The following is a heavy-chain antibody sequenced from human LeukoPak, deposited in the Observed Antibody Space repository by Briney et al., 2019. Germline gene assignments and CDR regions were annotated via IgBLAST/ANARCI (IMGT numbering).Heavy chain of an antibody. D-gene: IGHD3-22*01. CDR1: GFTVSNNY. J-gene: IGHJ4*02. Sequence: GGSLRLSCAASGFTVSNNYMSWVRQAPGQGLEWVSVIYSGCSTYYADSVKGRFTISRDNSKNTLYLQMNTLRAEDTAVYYCARDRRDYYDSSGPFDYWGKGTLVAVSS. CDR3: ARDRRDYYDSSGPFDY. CDR2: IYSGCST. V-gene: IGHV3-53*01.